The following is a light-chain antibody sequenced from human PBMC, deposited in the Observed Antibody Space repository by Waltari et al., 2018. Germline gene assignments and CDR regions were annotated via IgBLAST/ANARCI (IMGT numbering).Light chain of an antibody. V-gene: IGLV10-54*04. CDR3: SAWDSSLSAWV. CDR2: RNN. CDR1: SNNVGHQG. J-gene: IGLJ3*02. Sequence: QAGLTQPPSVSKDLRQTATLTCTGNSNNVGHQGAAWLQQHQGPPPKLLSYRNNNRPSGISERFSASTSGNTASLTISGLQPEDEADYYCSAWDSSLSAWVFGGGTKLTVL.